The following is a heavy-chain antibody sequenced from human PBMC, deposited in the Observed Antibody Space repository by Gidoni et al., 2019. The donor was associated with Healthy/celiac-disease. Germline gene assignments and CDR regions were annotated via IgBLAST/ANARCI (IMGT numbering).Heavy chain of an antibody. CDR2: IAYTGST. CDR3: ARHAGYSSSDDWYFDL. Sequence: QLQLQESGPGLVKPSETLSLTFTVSGGSINSRTYFWGWIRQPPGKGLEWIGSIAYTGSTYYNPSLKSRVTMSVDTSKTQFSLKLSSVTAADTAVYYCARHAGYSSSDDWYFDLWGRGTLVTVSS. D-gene: IGHD6-13*01. V-gene: IGHV4-39*01. J-gene: IGHJ2*01. CDR1: GGSINSRTYF.